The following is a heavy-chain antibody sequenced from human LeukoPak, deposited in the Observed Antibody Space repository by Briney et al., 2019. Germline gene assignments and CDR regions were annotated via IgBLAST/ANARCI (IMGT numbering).Heavy chain of an antibody. CDR2: ISAYNGNT. D-gene: IGHD1-26*01. CDR1: GGTFSSYA. CDR3: SRDPTYYLRYGYFDY. J-gene: IGHJ4*02. V-gene: IGHV1-18*01. Sequence: ASVKVSCKASGGTFSSYAISWVRQAPGQGLEWMGWISAYNGNTNYAQKLQGRVTMTTDTSTSTAYMELRSLRSDDTAVYYCSRDPTYYLRYGYFDYWGQGALVTVSS.